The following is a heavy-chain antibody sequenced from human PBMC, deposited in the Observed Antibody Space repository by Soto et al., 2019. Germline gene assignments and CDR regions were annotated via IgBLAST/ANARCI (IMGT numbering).Heavy chain of an antibody. J-gene: IGHJ4*02. D-gene: IGHD3-10*01. CDR3: ARQYYFGSGSYYSRPFDF. CDR1: GGSISSSSYY. CDR2: IYYSGNT. Sequence: PSETLSLTCTVSGGSISSSSYYWGWIRQPPGKGLEWIGSIYYSGNTYYNPSLKSRVTISVDTAKNQFSLKLSSVTAADTAVYYCARQYYFGSGSYYSRPFDFWGQRTLVTVS. V-gene: IGHV4-39*01.